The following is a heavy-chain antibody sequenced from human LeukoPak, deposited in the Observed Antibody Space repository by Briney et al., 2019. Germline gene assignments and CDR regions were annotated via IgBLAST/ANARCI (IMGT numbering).Heavy chain of an antibody. V-gene: IGHV3-74*01. Sequence: GGSLRLSCAASGFTFSSYWMHWVRQAPGKGLMWVSHITSDVTGTSYADFVKGRFTISRDNAKNSLYLQMNSLRAEDTAVYYCARVFLIVAAGTLDYWGQGTLVTVSS. CDR2: ITSDVTGT. J-gene: IGHJ4*02. CDR1: GFTFSSYW. D-gene: IGHD6-13*01. CDR3: ARVFLIVAAGTLDY.